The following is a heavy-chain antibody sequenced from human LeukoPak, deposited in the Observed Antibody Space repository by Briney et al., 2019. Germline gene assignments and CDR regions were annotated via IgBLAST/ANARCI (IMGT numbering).Heavy chain of an antibody. D-gene: IGHD3-3*01. J-gene: IGHJ6*03. V-gene: IGHV1-24*01. Sequence: GASVKVSCKVSGYTLTELSMHWVRQAPGKGLEWMGGFDPEDGETIYAQKFQGRVTITADESTSTAYMELSSLRSEDTAVYYCASPPAGSWSGYPPSYYMDVWGKGTTVTVSS. CDR1: GYTLTELS. CDR2: FDPEDGET. CDR3: ASPPAGSWSGYPPSYYMDV.